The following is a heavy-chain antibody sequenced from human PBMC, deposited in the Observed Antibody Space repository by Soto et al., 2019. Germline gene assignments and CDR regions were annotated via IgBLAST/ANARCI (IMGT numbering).Heavy chain of an antibody. V-gene: IGHV3-21*01. Sequence: GGSLRLSCAASGFTFSSYSMNWVRQAPGKGLEWVSSISSSSSYIYYADSVKGRFTISRDNAKNSLYLQMNSLRAEDTAVYYCARDDYGALNWFDPWGQGTLVTVSS. D-gene: IGHD4-17*01. CDR1: GFTFSSYS. J-gene: IGHJ5*02. CDR3: ARDDYGALNWFDP. CDR2: ISSSSSYI.